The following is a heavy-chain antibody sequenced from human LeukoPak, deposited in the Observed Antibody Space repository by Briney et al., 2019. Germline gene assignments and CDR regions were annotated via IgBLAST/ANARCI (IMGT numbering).Heavy chain of an antibody. CDR2: ISIYSGNT. V-gene: IGHV1-18*01. D-gene: IGHD4-17*01. Sequence: GASVKVSCKASGYSFSSHGISWVRQAPGQGLEWMRWISIYSGNTNYAQKFQGRVTMTTDTSTTTVYMEVRSLRFDDAAVYYCSRSVDYALDYWGQGTLVTVSS. J-gene: IGHJ4*02. CDR1: GYSFSSHG. CDR3: SRSVDYALDY.